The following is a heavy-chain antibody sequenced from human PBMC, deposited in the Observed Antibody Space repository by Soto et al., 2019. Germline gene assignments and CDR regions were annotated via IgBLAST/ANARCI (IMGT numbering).Heavy chain of an antibody. Sequence: GASVKVSCKVSGYTLTELSMHWVRQAPGKGLEWMGRIIPILGIANYAQKFQGRVTITADKSTSTAYMELSSLRSEDTAVYYCARTGGSGYLSRAFDIWGQGTMVTVSS. CDR3: ARTGGSGYLSRAFDI. CDR2: IIPILGIA. CDR1: GYTLTELS. J-gene: IGHJ3*02. V-gene: IGHV1-69*02. D-gene: IGHD3-22*01.